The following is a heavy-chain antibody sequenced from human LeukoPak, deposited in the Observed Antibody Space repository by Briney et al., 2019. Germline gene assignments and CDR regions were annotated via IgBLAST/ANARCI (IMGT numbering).Heavy chain of an antibody. J-gene: IGHJ3*02. CDR1: GFTFDDYA. V-gene: IGHV3-9*01. CDR3: ARTSGRPMGAFDI. Sequence: GRSLRLSCAASGFTFDDYAMHWVRQAPGKGLERVSGISWNSGSIGYADSVKGRFTISRDNAKNSLYLQMNSLRAEDTAVYYCARTSGRPMGAFDIWGQGTMVTVSS. D-gene: IGHD3-10*01. CDR2: ISWNSGSI.